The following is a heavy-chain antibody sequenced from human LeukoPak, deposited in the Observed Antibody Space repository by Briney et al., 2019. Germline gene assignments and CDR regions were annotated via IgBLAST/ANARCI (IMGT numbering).Heavy chain of an antibody. CDR2: ILHSGTT. J-gene: IGHJ4*02. Sequence: PSQTLSLTCDVSGGSIPSDTYYWSWIRQPPGKGVEWIGYILHSGTTHQNPSLKSRVTISVDTSKSQFSLNLSSVTAADTAVYYCAKTQDFWNGYFDNWGQGTLVTVSS. CDR1: GGSIPSDTYY. V-gene: IGHV4-30-2*01. CDR3: AKTQDFWNGYFDN. D-gene: IGHD3-3*01.